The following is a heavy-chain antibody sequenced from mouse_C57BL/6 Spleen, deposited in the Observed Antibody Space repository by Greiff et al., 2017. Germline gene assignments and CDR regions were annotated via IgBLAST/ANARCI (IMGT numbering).Heavy chain of an antibody. CDR1: GYAFSSSW. J-gene: IGHJ3*01. CDR2: ICPGDGDT. CDR3: AQTAQGAWFAD. Sequence: QVQLQQSGPELVKPGASVKISCKASGYAFSSSWMNWVKQRPGKGLEWIGRICPGDGDTNYNGKFKGRATLTADKSSSTAYMQLSSLTSEDSAVYFCAQTAQGAWFADWGQGTLVTVSA. V-gene: IGHV1-82*01. D-gene: IGHD3-2*02.